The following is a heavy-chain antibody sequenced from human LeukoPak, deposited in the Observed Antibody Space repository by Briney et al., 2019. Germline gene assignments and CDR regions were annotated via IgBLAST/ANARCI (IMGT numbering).Heavy chain of an antibody. Sequence: PGGSQRLSCAASGFTFSSYVITWVRQAPGKGLEWVSAISSSGGSTYYADSVKGRFTISRDNSKNMLYLQMNSLRAEDTAVYYCARDHSSGWHWDFDYWGQGTLVTVSS. V-gene: IGHV3-23*01. D-gene: IGHD6-19*01. CDR3: ARDHSSGWHWDFDY. CDR2: ISSSGGST. J-gene: IGHJ4*02. CDR1: GFTFSSYV.